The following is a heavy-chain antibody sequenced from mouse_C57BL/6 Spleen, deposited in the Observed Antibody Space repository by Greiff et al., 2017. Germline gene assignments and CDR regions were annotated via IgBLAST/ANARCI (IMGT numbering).Heavy chain of an antibody. J-gene: IGHJ2*01. Sequence: VQLKESEGGLVQPGSSMKLSCTASGFTFSDYYMAWVRQVPEKGLEWVANISYDGSSTYYLDSLKSRFIISRDNAKNILYLQMSSLKSEDTATYYCARRDYYSGYFDYWGQGTTLTVSS. D-gene: IGHD2-12*01. CDR2: ISYDGSST. CDR3: ARRDYYSGYFDY. CDR1: GFTFSDYY. V-gene: IGHV5-16*01.